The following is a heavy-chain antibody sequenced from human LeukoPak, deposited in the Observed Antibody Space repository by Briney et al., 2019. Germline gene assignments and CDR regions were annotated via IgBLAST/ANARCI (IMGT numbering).Heavy chain of an antibody. Sequence: SETLSLTCTVSGGSISSGDYYWSWIRQPPGKGLEWIGYIYYSGSTYYNPSLKSRVTISVDTSKNQFSLKLSSVTAADTAVYYCARVNSGSYRSDYWGQGTLVTVSS. CDR2: IYYSGST. CDR3: ARVNSGSYRSDY. V-gene: IGHV4-30-4*01. CDR1: GGSISSGDYY. J-gene: IGHJ4*02. D-gene: IGHD1-26*01.